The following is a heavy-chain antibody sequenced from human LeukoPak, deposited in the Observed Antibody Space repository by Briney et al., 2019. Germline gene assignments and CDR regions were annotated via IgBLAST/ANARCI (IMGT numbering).Heavy chain of an antibody. CDR3: ARYSSWYNWFDP. Sequence: ASVKVSCKASGYTFTNYDVNWVRQATGQGLEWMGWMSPNSGNTGYAQRFQGRVTMTRNTSISTAYMELSSLRSEDTAVYYCARYSSWYNWFDPWGQGTLVTVSS. CDR2: MSPNSGNT. D-gene: IGHD6-13*01. J-gene: IGHJ5*02. V-gene: IGHV1-8*01. CDR1: GYTFTNYD.